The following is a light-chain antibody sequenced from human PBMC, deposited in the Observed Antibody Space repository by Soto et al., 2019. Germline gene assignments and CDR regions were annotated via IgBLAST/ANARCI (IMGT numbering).Light chain of an antibody. CDR2: GAS. Sequence: EIVLTQSPGTLSLSPGERATLSCRASQSVGSSFLAWYQQKPGLAPRLLIHGASARATGVPDRFSGSGSGTDFTLTINRLEPEDSAVYYCHQYDGSPLTFGGGTKVEIK. V-gene: IGKV3-20*01. J-gene: IGKJ4*01. CDR1: QSVGSSF. CDR3: HQYDGSPLT.